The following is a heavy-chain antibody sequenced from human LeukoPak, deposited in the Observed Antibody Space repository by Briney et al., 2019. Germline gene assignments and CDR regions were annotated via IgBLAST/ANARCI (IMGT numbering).Heavy chain of an antibody. CDR2: IKSNTAGGTT. V-gene: IGHV3-15*01. J-gene: IGHJ5*02. D-gene: IGHD1-14*01. CDR1: GFTFSNSW. Sequence: GGSLRLSCAAPGFTFSNSWTSWVRQAPRKGLEWVGRIKSNTAGGTTHYAAPAKGRFTISRDDSKNTLYLQMNSLKTEDTAVYYCTAEPNWFDPWGQGTLVTVSS. CDR3: TAEPNWFDP.